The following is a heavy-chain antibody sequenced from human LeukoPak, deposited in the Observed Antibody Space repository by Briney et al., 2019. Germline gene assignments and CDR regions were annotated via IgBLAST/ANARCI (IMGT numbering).Heavy chain of an antibody. J-gene: IGHJ4*02. CDR3: ARDVGEYCSSINCHASDY. Sequence: ASVKVSCKASGYTFTSHGISWVRQAPGQGLEWMGWISTYNGNTNYAQKLQGRVSMTTDTSTSTAYMDLRSLRSDDTAVYYCARDVGEYCSSINCHASDYWGQGTLVTVSS. CDR2: ISTYNGNT. D-gene: IGHD2-2*01. V-gene: IGHV1-18*01. CDR1: GYTFTSHG.